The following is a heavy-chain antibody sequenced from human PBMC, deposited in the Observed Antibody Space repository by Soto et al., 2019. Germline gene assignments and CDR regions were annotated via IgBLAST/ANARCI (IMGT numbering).Heavy chain of an antibody. Sequence: SETLSLTCAVSGGSISSGGYSWSWIRQPPGKGLEWIGYIYHSGSTYYNPSLKSRVTISVDRSKNQFSLKLSSVTAADTAVYYCARGSMRYYFDYWGPGTLVTVYS. CDR3: ARGSMRYYFDY. CDR2: IYHSGST. J-gene: IGHJ4*02. V-gene: IGHV4-30-2*01. CDR1: GGSISSGGYS.